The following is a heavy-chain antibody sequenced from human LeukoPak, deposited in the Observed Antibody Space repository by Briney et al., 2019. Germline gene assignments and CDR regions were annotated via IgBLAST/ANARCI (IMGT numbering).Heavy chain of an antibody. CDR1: GFTFSSYA. Sequence: PGRSLRLSCAASGFTFSSYAMHWVRQAPGKGLEWVAVISYDGSNKYYADSVKGRFTISRDNSKNTLYLQMNSLRAEDTAVYYCASGGSFYGMDVWGQGTTDTVSS. CDR2: ISYDGSNK. J-gene: IGHJ6*02. CDR3: ASGGSFYGMDV. D-gene: IGHD2-15*01. V-gene: IGHV3-30*04.